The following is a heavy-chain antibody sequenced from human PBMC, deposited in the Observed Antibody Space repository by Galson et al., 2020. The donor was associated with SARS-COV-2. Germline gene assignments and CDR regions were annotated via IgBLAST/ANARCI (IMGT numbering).Heavy chain of an antibody. CDR3: AKDPLSRGRPGDYEVYYYYILDV. CDR2: IYTSGST. V-gene: IGHV4-4*07. D-gene: IGHD4-17*01. J-gene: IGHJ6*02. Sequence: SETLSLTCTVSGGSISSHYWSWIRQPAEKGLEWIRRIYTSGSTNYNPSLKSRVTMSVDTSKNQFSLKLSSVTAADTAVYYCAKDPLSRGRPGDYEVYYYYILDVWGQGTTVTVSS. CDR1: GGSISSHY.